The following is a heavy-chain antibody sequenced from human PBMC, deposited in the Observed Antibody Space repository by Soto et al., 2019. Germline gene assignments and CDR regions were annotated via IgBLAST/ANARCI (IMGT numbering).Heavy chain of an antibody. D-gene: IGHD3-16*01. CDR1: GGTFSSYA. V-gene: IGHV1-69*13. CDR2: IIPIFGTA. CDR3: ATRDGYIGGAFDY. Sequence: SVKVSCKASGGTFSSYAISWVRQAPGQGLEWMGGIIPIFGTANYAQKFQGRVTITADESTSTAYMELSSLRSEDTAVYYCATRDGYIGGAFDYWGQGTLVTVSS. J-gene: IGHJ4*02.